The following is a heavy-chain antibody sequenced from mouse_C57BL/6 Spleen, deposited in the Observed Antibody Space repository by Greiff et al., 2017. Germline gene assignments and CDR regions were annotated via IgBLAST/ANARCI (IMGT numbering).Heavy chain of an antibody. CDR2: ISSGGDYI. J-gene: IGHJ2*01. CDR1: GFTFSSYA. Sequence: VQLKESGEGLVKPGGSLKLSCAASGFTFSSYAMSWVRQTPEKRLEWVAYISSGGDYIYYADTVKGRFTISRDNARNTLYLQMSSRKSEDTAMYYCTRYSNHYFDYWGQGTTLTVSS. D-gene: IGHD2-5*01. V-gene: IGHV5-9-1*02. CDR3: TRYSNHYFDY.